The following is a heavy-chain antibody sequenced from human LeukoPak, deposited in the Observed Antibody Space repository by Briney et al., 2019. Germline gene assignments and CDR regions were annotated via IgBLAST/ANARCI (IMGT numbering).Heavy chain of an antibody. CDR3: ARDGAYYDFWSGYYLIDY. Sequence: ASVKVSCKASGYTFTSYYMHWVRQAPGQGLEWMGIINPSGGSTSYAQKFQGRVTMTRDTSTSTVYMELSSLRSEDTAVYYCARDGAYYDFWSGYYLIDYWGQGTLATVSS. CDR1: GYTFTSYY. CDR2: INPSGGST. D-gene: IGHD3-3*01. V-gene: IGHV1-46*01. J-gene: IGHJ4*02.